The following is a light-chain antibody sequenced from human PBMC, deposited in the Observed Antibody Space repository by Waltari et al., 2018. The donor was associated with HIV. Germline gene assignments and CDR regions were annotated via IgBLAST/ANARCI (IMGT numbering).Light chain of an antibody. V-gene: IGKV3-11*01. CDR1: QSISSY. Sequence: TQSPATLSLSPGERATLSCRASQSISSYLAWYQQKPGQAPRLLIYDASNRATGIPARFSGSGSATDFTLTISSLEPEDFAVYYCQHRSSWPRGTFGQGTKLEIK. CDR2: DAS. CDR3: QHRSSWPRGT. J-gene: IGKJ2*01.